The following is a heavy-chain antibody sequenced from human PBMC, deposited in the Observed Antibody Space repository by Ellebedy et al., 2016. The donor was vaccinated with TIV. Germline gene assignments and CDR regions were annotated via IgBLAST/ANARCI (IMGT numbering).Heavy chain of an antibody. J-gene: IGHJ4*02. Sequence: PSETLSLTCAASGFTFSTYWMHWVRQAPGKGLMWVSRINTDWSSTGYADSVKGRFTISRDDAKNTLYLQMNGLRAEDTAVYYCAREVWYPASWGQGTLVTVSS. CDR3: AREVWYPAS. CDR2: INTDWSST. V-gene: IGHV3-74*01. D-gene: IGHD6-13*01. CDR1: GFTFSTYW.